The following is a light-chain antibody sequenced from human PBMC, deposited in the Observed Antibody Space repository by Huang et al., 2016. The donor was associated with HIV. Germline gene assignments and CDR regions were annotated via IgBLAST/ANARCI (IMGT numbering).Light chain of an antibody. CDR2: GST. J-gene: IGKJ4*01. CDR3: QQYNNWHLT. V-gene: IGKV3-15*01. Sequence: IVMTQTPATLPVFPGGRATLSCRASQSVSTNLAWYQQKPGQTPRLIIDGSTTRATGVPARFSGSGSGTDFTLTINSLQSEDFGIYYCQQYNNWHLTFGGGTKV. CDR1: QSVSTN.